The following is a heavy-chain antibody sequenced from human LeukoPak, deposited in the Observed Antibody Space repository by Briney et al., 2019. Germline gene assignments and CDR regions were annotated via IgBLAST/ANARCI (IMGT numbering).Heavy chain of an antibody. D-gene: IGHD1-26*01. Sequence: GGSLRLPCAASGFTFSIYWMHWVRQAPGKGLVWVSRINSDGSSTIYADSVKGRFTISRDNAKNTLYLQMNSLRAEDTAVYYCAREDSGSLTRWGQGTLVTVSS. CDR3: AREDSGSLTR. J-gene: IGHJ4*02. V-gene: IGHV3-74*01. CDR1: GFTFSIYW. CDR2: INSDGSST.